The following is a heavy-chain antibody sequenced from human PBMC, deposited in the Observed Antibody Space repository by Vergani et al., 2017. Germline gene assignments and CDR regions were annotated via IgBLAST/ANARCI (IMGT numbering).Heavy chain of an antibody. CDR3: AREDSSGEKIDY. CDR1: GFTFSSYS. V-gene: IGHV3-48*04. J-gene: IGHJ4*02. Sequence: EVQLVESGGGLVQPGGSLRLSCAASGFTFSSYSMNWVRQAPGKGLEWVSYISSSSTIYYADSVKGRFTISRDNAKNSLYLQMNSLRAEDTAVYYCAREDSSGEKIDYWGQGTLVTVSS. CDR2: ISSSSTI. D-gene: IGHD3-22*01.